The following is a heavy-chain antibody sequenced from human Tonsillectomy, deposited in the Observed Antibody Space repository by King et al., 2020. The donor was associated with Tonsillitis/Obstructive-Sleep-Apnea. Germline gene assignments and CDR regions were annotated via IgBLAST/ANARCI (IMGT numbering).Heavy chain of an antibody. CDR2: INPNSGGT. D-gene: IGHD4-17*01. CDR1: GYTFTGYY. Sequence: QLVQAGAEVKKPVASVKFSCKASGYTFTGYYMHLVRQGPGQGLECMGRINPNSGGTNYAQKFQGRGTMTRDTSISTAYMELSRLRSDDTAVYYWASSLGTVTTRMDVWGKGTTVTVSS. J-gene: IGHJ6*04. CDR3: ASSLGTVTTRMDV. V-gene: IGHV1-2*06.